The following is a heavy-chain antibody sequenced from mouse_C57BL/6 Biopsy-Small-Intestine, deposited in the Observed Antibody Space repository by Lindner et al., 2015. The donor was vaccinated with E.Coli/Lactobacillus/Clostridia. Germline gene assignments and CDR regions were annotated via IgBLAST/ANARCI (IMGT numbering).Heavy chain of an antibody. CDR1: GYTFTSYD. CDR3: ARYDYDGAY. J-gene: IGHJ3*01. Sequence: VQLQESGPELVKPGASVKLSCKASGYTFTSYDINWVNQRPGQGLEWIGWISPRDGSTEYNEKFKGKATLTVDTSSSTAYMELHSLTSEDSAVYFCARYDYDGAYWGQGDSGHCLC. D-gene: IGHD2-4*01. V-gene: IGHV1-85*01. CDR2: ISPRDGST.